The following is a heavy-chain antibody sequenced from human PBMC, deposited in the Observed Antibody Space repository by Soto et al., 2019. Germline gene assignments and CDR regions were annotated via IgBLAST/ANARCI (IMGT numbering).Heavy chain of an antibody. CDR1: GGSISSYY. D-gene: IGHD3-10*01. V-gene: IGHV4-59*01. J-gene: IGHJ5*02. CDR3: ARTYYYGSGSYYKFRWFDP. CDR2: IYYSGST. Sequence: SETLSLTCTVSGGSISSYYWSWIRQPPGKGLEWIGYIYYSGSTNYNPSLKSRVTISVDTSKNQFSLKLSSVTAADTAVYYCARTYYYGSGSYYKFRWFDPWGQRTLVIVSS.